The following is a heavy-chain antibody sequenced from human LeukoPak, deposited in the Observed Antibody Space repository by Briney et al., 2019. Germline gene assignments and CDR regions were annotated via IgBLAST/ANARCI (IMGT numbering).Heavy chain of an antibody. CDR1: GVSFSGYY. V-gene: IGHV4-34*01. Sequence: SETLSLTCAIYGVSFSGYYWSWIRQSPGKGREWIGEINHSGSTNYNPSLKSRVTISVDTSKNQFSLKLSSVTAADTAVYYCARIVVVTAAMRGYYYDYGVDVWGKGTTITVSS. J-gene: IGHJ6*04. CDR2: INHSGST. CDR3: ARIVVVTAAMRGYYYDYGVDV. D-gene: IGHD2-2*01.